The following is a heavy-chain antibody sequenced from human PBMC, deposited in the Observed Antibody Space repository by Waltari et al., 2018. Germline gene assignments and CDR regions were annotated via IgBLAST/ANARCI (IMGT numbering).Heavy chain of an antibody. D-gene: IGHD3-10*01. CDR3: ARWDSPGRYFGD. V-gene: IGHV4-59*08. CDR1: GGSITAYF. CDR2: IHHSGNT. Sequence: QVQQQESGPGLVKPSETLSLTCSVSGGSITAYFWNWIRQPPGKGLEWIGYIHHSGNTKCNPSLKSRLTMSADTSKSQFSLRLTSVTAPDTAVYFCARWDSPGRYFGDWGQGATVTVSS. J-gene: IGHJ4*02.